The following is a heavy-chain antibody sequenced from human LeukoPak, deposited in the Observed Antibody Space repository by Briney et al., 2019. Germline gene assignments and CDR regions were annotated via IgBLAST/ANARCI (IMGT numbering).Heavy chain of an antibody. V-gene: IGHV4-59*01. CDR2: IYYSGST. Sequence: PSETLSLTCTVSGGSISSYYWSWIRQPPGKGLEGIGYIYYSGSTNYNPSLKSRVTISVDTSKNQFSLKLSPVTAADTAVYYCVRNSYGSENWFDPWGQGTLVTVSS. CDR3: VRNSYGSENWFDP. D-gene: IGHD5-18*01. CDR1: GGSISSYY. J-gene: IGHJ5*02.